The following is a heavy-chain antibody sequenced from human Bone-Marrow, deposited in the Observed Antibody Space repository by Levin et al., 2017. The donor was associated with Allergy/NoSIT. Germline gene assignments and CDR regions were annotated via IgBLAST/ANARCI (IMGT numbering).Heavy chain of an antibody. CDR3: ARHLAAVVRWFAP. J-gene: IGHJ5*02. V-gene: IGHV4-59*08. CDR2: IYYDGTT. D-gene: IGHD6-13*01. Sequence: GSLRLSCTVSGGSLTSFYWSWIRQSPAKGLEWIGYIYYDGTTNYNPSLKSRVTMSVDTSKYQFSLRLTSVTAADTAVYYCARHLAAVVRWFAPWAQGTLVTVSS. CDR1: GGSLTSFY.